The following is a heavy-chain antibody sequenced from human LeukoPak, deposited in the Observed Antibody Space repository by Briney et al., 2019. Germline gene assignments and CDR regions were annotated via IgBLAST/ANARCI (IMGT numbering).Heavy chain of an antibody. V-gene: IGHV3-66*01. CDR1: GFTVSSNY. CDR3: ARDPPGAFDI. Sequence: GGSLRLSCAASGFTVSSNYMSWVRQAPGKGLEWVSVIYSGGSTYYADPAKDTFPISRDNSKHTLYLPMNRLRAADTAVYYCARDPPGAFDIWGQGTMVTVSS. J-gene: IGHJ3*02. CDR2: IYSGGST.